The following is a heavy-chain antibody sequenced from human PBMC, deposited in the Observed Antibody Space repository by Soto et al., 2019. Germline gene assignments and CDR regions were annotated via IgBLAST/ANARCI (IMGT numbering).Heavy chain of an antibody. V-gene: IGHV4-59*12. CDR1: GGSIGTYY. CDR3: ARAENYYDSSGYHADWFDP. D-gene: IGHD3-22*01. J-gene: IGHJ5*02. Sequence: PSETLSLTCTVSGGSIGTYYWNWIRQSRGKGLEWIGYIFYSGSTNYNPSLKSRVTISVDRSKNQFSLKLSSVTAADTAVYYCARAENYYDSSGYHADWFDPWGQGTLVTV. CDR2: IFYSGST.